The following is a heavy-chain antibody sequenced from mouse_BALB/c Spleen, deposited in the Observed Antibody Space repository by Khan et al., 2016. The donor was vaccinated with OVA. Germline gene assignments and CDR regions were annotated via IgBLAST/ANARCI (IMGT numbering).Heavy chain of an antibody. CDR3: ARERDYGYAMDY. V-gene: IGHV3-6*02. CDR1: GYSITSTYY. J-gene: IGHJ4*01. D-gene: IGHD1-1*01. Sequence: EVQLQESGPGLVTPSQSLSLTCSVTGYSITSTYYWNWIRQFPGNTLEWMGYISYDGSNNYNPSLKNRISITRDTSKNQFFPQLNSVTTEDTATYYCARERDYGYAMDYWGQGTSVTVSS. CDR2: ISYDGSN.